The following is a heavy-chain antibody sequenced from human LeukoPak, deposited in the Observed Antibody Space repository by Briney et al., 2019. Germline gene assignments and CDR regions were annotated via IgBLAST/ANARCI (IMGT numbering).Heavy chain of an antibody. CDR3: ARRTTSYYYYGMDV. V-gene: IGHV4-39*01. CDR1: GGSISSSSYY. CDR2: IYYSGST. D-gene: IGHD1-1*01. J-gene: IGHJ6*02. Sequence: PSETLSLTCTVSGGSISSSSYYWGWIRQPPGKGLEWIGSIYYSGSTYYNPSLKSRVTISVDTSKNQFSLKLSSVTAADTAVYYCARRTTSYYYYGMDVWGQGTTVTVSS.